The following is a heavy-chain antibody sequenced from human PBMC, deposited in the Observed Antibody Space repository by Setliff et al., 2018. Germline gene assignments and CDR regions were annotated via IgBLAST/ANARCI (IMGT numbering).Heavy chain of an antibody. CDR1: GGSISSYY. CDR2: IYYSGST. J-gene: IGHJ6*03. Sequence: SETLSLTCIVSGGSISSYYWSWIRQPPGKGLEWIGYIYYSGSTNYNPSLKNRVTISLDTSKNQFSLSLTSVTAEDTAVYYCARMSGFQYIDVWDKGTTVTVSS. V-gene: IGHV4-59*08. D-gene: IGHD3-3*01. CDR3: ARMSGFQYIDV.